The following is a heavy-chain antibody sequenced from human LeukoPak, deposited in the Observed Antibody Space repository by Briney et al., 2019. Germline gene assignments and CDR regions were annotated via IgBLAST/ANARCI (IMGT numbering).Heavy chain of an antibody. J-gene: IGHJ4*02. CDR1: GYTFTGYY. CDR3: ARDRIVGDMEV. V-gene: IGHV7-4-1*02. CDR2: INTNTGNP. Sequence: ASVKVSCKASGYTFTGYYMHWVRQAPGQGLEWMGWINTNTGNPTYAQGFTGRFVFSLDTSVSTAYLQISSLKAEDTAVYYCARDRIVGDMEVWGQGTLVTVSS. D-gene: IGHD1-26*01.